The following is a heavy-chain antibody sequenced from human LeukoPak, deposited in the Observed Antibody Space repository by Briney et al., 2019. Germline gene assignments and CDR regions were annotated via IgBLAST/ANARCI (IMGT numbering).Heavy chain of an antibody. CDR2: IFWVGDK. V-gene: IGHV2-5*02. D-gene: IGHD3-3*01. CDR3: AHLTTICGVVSFFDY. J-gene: IGHJ4*01. CDR1: GFSLTNSGVG. Sequence: SGPTLVNPTQSRTLTCTFSGFSLTNSGVGVGWVREPPGKALEWLAFIFWVGDKRYNPSLKTRGTIPTGTSHNEVVLRVTNVDPADTGTYYCAHLTTICGVVSFFDYWGQGSLVSVS.